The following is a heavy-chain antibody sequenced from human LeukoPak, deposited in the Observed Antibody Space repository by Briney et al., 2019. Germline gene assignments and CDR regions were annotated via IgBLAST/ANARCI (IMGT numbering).Heavy chain of an antibody. CDR3: ARRSPYYYDSSGYSFGY. D-gene: IGHD3-22*01. CDR1: GYIFTSYD. J-gene: IGHJ4*02. CDR2: MNPNSGNT. V-gene: IGHV1-8*01. Sequence: ASVAVSCQASGYIFTSYDINWVRQATGQGLEWMGWMNPNSGNTGYAEKFQGRVTMTRNTSISTAYMQLSSLRSEDTAVYYCARRSPYYYDSSGYSFGYWGRGTLVTVSS.